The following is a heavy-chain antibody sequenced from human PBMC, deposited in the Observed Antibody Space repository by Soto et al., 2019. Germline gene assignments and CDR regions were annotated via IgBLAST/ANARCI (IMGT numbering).Heavy chain of an antibody. CDR1: GGSISSGGYY. Sequence: TSETLSLTCTVSGGSISSGGYYWSWIRQHPGKGLEWIGYIYYSGSTYYNPSLKSRVTISVDTSKNQFSLKLSSVTAADTAVYYCARDCIAAAGNYYYYGMDVWGQGTTVTVSS. CDR2: IYYSGST. V-gene: IGHV4-31*03. J-gene: IGHJ6*02. CDR3: ARDCIAAAGNYYYYGMDV. D-gene: IGHD6-13*01.